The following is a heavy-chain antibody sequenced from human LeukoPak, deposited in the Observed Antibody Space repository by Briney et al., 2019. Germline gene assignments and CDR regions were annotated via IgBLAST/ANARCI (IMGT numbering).Heavy chain of an antibody. V-gene: IGHV4-30-4*01. J-gene: IGHJ4*02. CDR1: GGSISSGDYY. D-gene: IGHD2-2*01. Sequence: SETLSLTCTVSGGSISSGDYYGGWVRQPPGKGPEWVGYIYHSGSTYYNPSLKSRVTISVDRSKNQFSLKLSSVTAADTAVYYCARHAVRYCSSTSCYFDYWGQGTLVTVSS. CDR3: ARHAVRYCSSTSCYFDY. CDR2: IYHSGST.